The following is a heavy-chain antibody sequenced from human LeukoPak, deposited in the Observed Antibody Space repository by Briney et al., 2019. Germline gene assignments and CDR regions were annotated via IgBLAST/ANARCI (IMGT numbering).Heavy chain of an antibody. CDR2: IWNDGSNE. Sequence: GGSLRLSCAASEFSFSSYWMSWVRQAPGKGLEWVAVIWNDGSNEYYADSVKGRFTISRDNSKNTVSLQMNSLRDEDTAVYYCAKDAQRGFDYSNSLEYWGQGTLVTVSS. CDR3: AKDAQRGFDYSNSLEY. D-gene: IGHD4-11*01. CDR1: EFSFSSYW. V-gene: IGHV3-33*06. J-gene: IGHJ4*02.